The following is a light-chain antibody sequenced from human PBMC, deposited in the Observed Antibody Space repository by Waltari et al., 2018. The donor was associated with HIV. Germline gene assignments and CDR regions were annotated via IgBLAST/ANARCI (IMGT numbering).Light chain of an antibody. CDR2: EVS. J-gene: IGLJ2*01. Sequence: QSALPHPASVSGSPGQSFTISCTGTRSNVGGYNYVPWYQQHPGKAPKLMIYEVSNRPSGVSNRFSGSKSGNTASLTISGLQAEDEADYYCSSYTSSSTLYVVFGGGTKLTVL. CDR1: RSNVGGYNY. CDR3: SSYTSSSTLYVV. V-gene: IGLV2-14*01.